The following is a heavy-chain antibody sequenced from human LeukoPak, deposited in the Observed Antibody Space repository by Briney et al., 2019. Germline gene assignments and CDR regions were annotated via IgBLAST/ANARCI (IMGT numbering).Heavy chain of an antibody. V-gene: IGHV3-43*01. CDR3: AKYWFGELRDWFDP. CDR2: ISWDGGST. D-gene: IGHD3-10*01. Sequence: PGGSLRLSCAASGFTFDDYTMHWVRQAPGKGLEWVSLISWDGGSTSYADSVKGRFTISRDNSKNSLYLQMNSLRAEDTAVYYCAKYWFGELRDWFDPWGQGTLVTVSS. CDR1: GFTFDDYT. J-gene: IGHJ5*02.